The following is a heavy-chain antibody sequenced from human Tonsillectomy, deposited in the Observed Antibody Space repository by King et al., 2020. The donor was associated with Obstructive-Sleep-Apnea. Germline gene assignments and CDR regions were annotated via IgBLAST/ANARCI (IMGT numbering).Heavy chain of an antibody. CDR2: IYPGDSDT. J-gene: IGHJ4*01. D-gene: IGHD3-22*01. CDR3: ARGAYYYDSSGYFPNFDY. Sequence: VQLVESGAEVKKPGESLKIYCKGSGYSFTSYWIGWVRQMPGKGLEWMGIIYPGDSDTRYSPSFQGQVTISADKSISTAYLQWSSLKASDTAMYYCARGAYYYDSSGYFPNFDYWGHGTLVTVSS. CDR1: GYSFTSYW. V-gene: IGHV5-51*01.